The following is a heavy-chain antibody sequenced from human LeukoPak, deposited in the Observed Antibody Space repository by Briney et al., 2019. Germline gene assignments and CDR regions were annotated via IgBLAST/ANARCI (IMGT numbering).Heavy chain of an antibody. Sequence: GGSLRLSCAASGFTFSDYYTSWIRQAPGKGLEWVSYISSSGSTIYYADSVKGRFTISRDNAKNSLYLQMNSVRAEDTAVYYCARVRGYSYGYQIIVVVINPADYWGQGTLVTVSS. D-gene: IGHD5-18*01. J-gene: IGHJ4*02. V-gene: IGHV3-11*04. CDR1: GFTFSDYY. CDR3: ARVRGYSYGYQIIVVVINPADY. CDR2: ISSSGSTI.